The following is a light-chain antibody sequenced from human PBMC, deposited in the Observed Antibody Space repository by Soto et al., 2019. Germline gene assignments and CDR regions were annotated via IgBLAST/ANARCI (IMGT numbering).Light chain of an antibody. CDR3: SSFTSSVTYV. V-gene: IGLV2-14*01. CDR2: DVS. Sequence: QSVLTQPASVSASPGQSITISCTGPSSDVGGHNSVSWYRQYPGTATKLMIYDVSNRHSGVSDRFSGSRPGHTASLTISGLQIEGEADYYCSSFTSSVTYVFGTGTKVTVL. CDR1: SSDVGGHNS. J-gene: IGLJ1*01.